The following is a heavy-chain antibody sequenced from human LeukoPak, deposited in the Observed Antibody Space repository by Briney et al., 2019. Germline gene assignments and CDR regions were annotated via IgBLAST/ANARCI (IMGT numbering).Heavy chain of an antibody. V-gene: IGHV3-48*03. Sequence: GGSLRLSCAASGFPFSTYEMNWVRQAPGKGLEWVLFISGGGSIILYADSVKGRVTISRDNAKNSLYLQMNSLRAEDTAVYYCARVRYCSSNSCPEGYGMDVWGQGTTVTVSS. J-gene: IGHJ6*02. CDR3: ARVRYCSSNSCPEGYGMDV. D-gene: IGHD2-2*01. CDR2: ISGGGSII. CDR1: GFPFSTYE.